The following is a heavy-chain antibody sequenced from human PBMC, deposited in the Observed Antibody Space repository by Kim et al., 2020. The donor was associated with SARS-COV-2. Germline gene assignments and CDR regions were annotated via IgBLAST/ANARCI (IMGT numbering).Heavy chain of an antibody. CDR2: T. D-gene: IGHD1-26*01. Sequence: TNHNPTLKSRVTISVDTSKNQFSLKLSSVTAADTAVYYCARAYRGVFDYWGQGTLVTVSS. J-gene: IGHJ4*02. CDR3: ARAYRGVFDY. V-gene: IGHV4-59*01.